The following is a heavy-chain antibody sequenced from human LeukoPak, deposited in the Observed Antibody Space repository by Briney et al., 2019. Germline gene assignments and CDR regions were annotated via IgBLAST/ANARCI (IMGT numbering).Heavy chain of an antibody. D-gene: IGHD1-26*01. J-gene: IGHJ4*02. CDR3: ARGGSGSYHFDY. V-gene: IGHV3-53*01. CDR1: GFTVSSNS. Sequence: PGRSLRLSCTVSGFTVSSNSMSWVRQAPGKGLEWVSFIYSDNTHYSDSVKGRFTISRDNSKNTLYLQMNSLRAEDTAVYYCARGGSGSYHFDYWGQGTLVTVSS. CDR2: IYSDNT.